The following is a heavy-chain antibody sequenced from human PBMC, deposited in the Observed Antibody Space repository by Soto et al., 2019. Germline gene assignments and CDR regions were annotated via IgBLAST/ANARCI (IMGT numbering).Heavy chain of an antibody. V-gene: IGHV3-74*01. CDR3: ARDLYYDILTGYYSPAFDY. CDR1: GFTFSSYW. J-gene: IGHJ4*02. Sequence: EVQLVESGGGLVQPGGSLRLSCAASGFTFSSYWMHWVRQAPGKGLVWVSRINSDGSSTSYADSVKGRFTISRDNAKNTLYLQMNSLRAEDTAVYYCARDLYYDILTGYYSPAFDYWGQGTLVTVSS. CDR2: INSDGSST. D-gene: IGHD3-9*01.